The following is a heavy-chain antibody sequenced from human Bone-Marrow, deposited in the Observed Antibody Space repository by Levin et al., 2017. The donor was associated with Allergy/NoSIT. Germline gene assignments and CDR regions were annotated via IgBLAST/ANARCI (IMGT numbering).Heavy chain of an antibody. CDR3: ARPRYGDYVWFDY. V-gene: IGHV3-21*01. Sequence: GESLKISCAASGFTFSSYSMNWVRQAPGKGLEWVSSISSSSSYIYYADSVKGRFTISRDNAKNSLYLQMNSLRAEDTAVYYCARPRYGDYVWFDYWGQGTLVTVSS. CDR1: GFTFSSYS. CDR2: ISSSSSYI. D-gene: IGHD4-17*01. J-gene: IGHJ4*02.